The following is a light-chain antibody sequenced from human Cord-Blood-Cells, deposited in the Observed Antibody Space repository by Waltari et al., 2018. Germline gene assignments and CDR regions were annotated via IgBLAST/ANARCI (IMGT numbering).Light chain of an antibody. CDR3: QAWDSSTAV. J-gene: IGLJ3*02. CDR2: QDS. V-gene: IGLV3-1*01. CDR1: KLGDTY. Sequence: SYELTQPPSVSVSPGQTASITCSGDKLGDTYACWYQQNPGQSPVLVIYQDSKRPSGIPDRLSGSNAGNTATLTISGTQAMDEADYYCQAWDSSTAVFGGGTKLTVL.